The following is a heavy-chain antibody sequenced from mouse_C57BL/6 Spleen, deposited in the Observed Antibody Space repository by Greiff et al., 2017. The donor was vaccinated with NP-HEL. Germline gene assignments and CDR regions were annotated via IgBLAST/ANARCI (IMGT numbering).Heavy chain of an antibody. Sequence: EVQGVESGGGLVKPGGSLKLSCAASGFTFSDYGMHWVRQAPEKGLEWVAYISSGSSTIYYADTVKGRFTISRDNAKNTLFLQMTSLRSEDPAMYYCAIITTVVAPYYFDYWGQGTTLTVSS. D-gene: IGHD1-1*01. CDR1: GFTFSDYG. CDR2: ISSGSSTI. V-gene: IGHV5-17*01. J-gene: IGHJ2*01. CDR3: AIITTVVAPYYFDY.